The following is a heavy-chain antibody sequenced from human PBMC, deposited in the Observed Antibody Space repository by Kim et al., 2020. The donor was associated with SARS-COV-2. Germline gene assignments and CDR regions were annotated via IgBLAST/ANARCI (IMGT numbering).Heavy chain of an antibody. J-gene: IGHJ4*02. CDR1: GFTFSSYG. Sequence: GGSLRLSCAASGFTFSSYGMHWVRQAPGKGLEWVAVIWYDGSNKYYADSVKGRFTISRDNSKNTLYLQMNSLRAEDTAVYYCARDRGFDWLFDYWGQGTLVTVSS. CDR3: ARDRGFDWLFDY. V-gene: IGHV3-33*01. CDR2: IWYDGSNK. D-gene: IGHD3-9*01.